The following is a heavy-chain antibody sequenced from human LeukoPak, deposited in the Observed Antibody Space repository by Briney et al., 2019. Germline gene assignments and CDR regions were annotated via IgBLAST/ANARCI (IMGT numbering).Heavy chain of an antibody. D-gene: IGHD6-19*01. CDR2: IYYSGST. Sequence: GSLRLSCAASGFTFGSYSMNWVRQPPGKGLEWIGSIYYSGSTYYNPSLKSRVTISVDTSKNQFSLKLSSVTAADTATYYCGRLGANGSGWYVLLWGQGILVTVSS. CDR1: GFTFGSYS. J-gene: IGHJ4*02. V-gene: IGHV4-39*07. CDR3: GRLGANGSGWYVLL.